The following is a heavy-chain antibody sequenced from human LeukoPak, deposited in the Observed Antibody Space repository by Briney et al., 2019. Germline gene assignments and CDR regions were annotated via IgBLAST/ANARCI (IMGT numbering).Heavy chain of an antibody. CDR2: IYYSGST. J-gene: IGHJ5*02. D-gene: IGHD3-3*01. Sequence: PSETLSLTCTVSGGSNSSSSYYWGWIRQPPGKGLEWIGSIYYSGSTYYNPSLKSRVTISVDTSKNQFSLKLSSVTAADTAVYYCARQDRRDFWSGYYNWFDPWGQGTLVTVSS. CDR3: ARQDRRDFWSGYYNWFDP. V-gene: IGHV4-39*01. CDR1: GGSNSSSSYY.